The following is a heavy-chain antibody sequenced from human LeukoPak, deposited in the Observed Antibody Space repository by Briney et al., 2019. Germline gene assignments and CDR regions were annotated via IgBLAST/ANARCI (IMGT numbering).Heavy chain of an antibody. CDR2: INPNRGGT. J-gene: IGHJ4*02. V-gene: IGHV1-2*02. CDR3: ASGYRFRN. Sequence: ASVKVSCMASVYSFTDYYMHWVRHAPGQGLEWMGWINPNRGGTDYAQKFQGRVTMTRDTSISTAYMELTRLRYDDTAVYYCASGYRFRNWGQGTLVTVSS. CDR1: VYSFTDYY. D-gene: IGHD5-18*01.